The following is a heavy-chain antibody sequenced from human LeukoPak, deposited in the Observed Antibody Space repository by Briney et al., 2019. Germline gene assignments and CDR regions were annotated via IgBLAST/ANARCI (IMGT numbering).Heavy chain of an antibody. CDR1: GGTFSSYA. CDR3: ARRGVPDAFDI. V-gene: IGHV1-69*04. CDR2: IIPILGIA. J-gene: IGHJ3*02. Sequence: SVKVSCKASGGTFSSYAISWVRQAPGQGLEWMGRIIPILGIANYAQKFQGRVTITADKSTSTAYMELSSLRSEDTAVYYCARRGVPDAFDIWGQGTMDTVSS. D-gene: IGHD2-8*01.